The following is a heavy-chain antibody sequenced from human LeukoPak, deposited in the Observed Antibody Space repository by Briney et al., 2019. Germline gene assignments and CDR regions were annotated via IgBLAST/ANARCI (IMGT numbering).Heavy chain of an antibody. J-gene: IGHJ4*02. CDR2: ISYDGNNE. V-gene: IGHV3-30-3*01. D-gene: IGHD5-18*01. CDR1: GFTFSSYW. CDR3: ARGSDTAMVFDY. Sequence: GGSLRLSCAASGFTFSSYWMSWVRQAPGKGLEWVTIISYDGNNEYYADSVKGRFTISRDNSKNTLYLQMNSLRAEDTAVYYCARGSDTAMVFDYWGQGTLVTVSS.